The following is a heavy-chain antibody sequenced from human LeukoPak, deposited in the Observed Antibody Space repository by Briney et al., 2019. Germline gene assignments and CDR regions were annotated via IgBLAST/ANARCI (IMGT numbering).Heavy chain of an antibody. CDR1: GFTFSSYG. J-gene: IGHJ3*02. CDR3: AKDFAGYNSRAKAFDI. CDR2: ISYDGSNK. D-gene: IGHD5-24*01. Sequence: GGSLRLSCAASGFTFSSYGMSWVRQAPGKGLEWVAVISYDGSNKYYADSVKGRFTISRDNSKNTLYLQMNSLRAEDTAVYYCAKDFAGYNSRAKAFDIWGQGTMVTVSS. V-gene: IGHV3-30*18.